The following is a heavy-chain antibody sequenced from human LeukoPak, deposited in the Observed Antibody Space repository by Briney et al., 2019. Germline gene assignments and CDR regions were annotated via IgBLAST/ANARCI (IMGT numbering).Heavy chain of an antibody. Sequence: SVKVSCKASGYTFTSYAMHWVRQAPGQGLEWMGGIIPIFGTANYAQKFQGRVTITADESTSTAYMELSSLRSEDTAVYYCARDRYSSSWGDGMDVWGQGTTVTVSS. V-gene: IGHV1-69*13. CDR2: IIPIFGTA. CDR1: GYTFTSYA. D-gene: IGHD6-13*01. CDR3: ARDRYSSSWGDGMDV. J-gene: IGHJ6*02.